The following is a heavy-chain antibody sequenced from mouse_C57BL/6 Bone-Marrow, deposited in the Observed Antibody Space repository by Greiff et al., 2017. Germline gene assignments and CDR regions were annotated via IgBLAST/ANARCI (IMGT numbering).Heavy chain of an antibody. V-gene: IGHV1-59*01. J-gene: IGHJ2*01. D-gene: IGHD1-1*01. CDR3: ARGFITTVVADY. CDR2: IDPSDSYT. Sequence: VQLQQPGAELVRPGTSVKLSCKASGYTFTSYWMHWVKQRPGQGLEWIGVIDPSDSYTNYNQKFKGKATLTVDTSSSTAYMQLSSLTSEDSAVYYCARGFITTVVADYWGQGTTLTVSS. CDR1: GYTFTSYW.